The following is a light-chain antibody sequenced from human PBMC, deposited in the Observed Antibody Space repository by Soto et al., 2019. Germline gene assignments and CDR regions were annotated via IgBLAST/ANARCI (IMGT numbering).Light chain of an antibody. CDR3: QYYGSSVT. CDR2: GTS. J-gene: IGKJ4*01. V-gene: IGKV3-20*01. Sequence: EIVVTQSPGTLSLSPGERATLSCRASQSISNDHLAWYQQKPGQAPRLLIYGTSNRATGGIADRFSGSGSGTDFTLTISRLEPEDFAVYYCQYYGSSVTCAGGTKGDIK. CDR1: QSISNDH.